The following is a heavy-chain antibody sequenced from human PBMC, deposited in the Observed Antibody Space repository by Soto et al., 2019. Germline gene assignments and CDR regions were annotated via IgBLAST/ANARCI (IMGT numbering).Heavy chain of an antibody. CDR2: IIPIFGTA. D-gene: IGHD1-26*01. J-gene: IGHJ4*02. V-gene: IGHV1-69*13. Sequence: SVKVSCKASGGTFSSYAIGWVRQAPGQGLEWMGGIIPIFGTANYAQKFQGRVTITADESTSTAYMELSSLRSEDTAVYYCARNSGSSLPFDYWGQGTLVTVSS. CDR1: GGTFSSYA. CDR3: ARNSGSSLPFDY.